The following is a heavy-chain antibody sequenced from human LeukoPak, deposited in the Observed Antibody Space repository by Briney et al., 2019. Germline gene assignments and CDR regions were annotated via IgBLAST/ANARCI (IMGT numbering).Heavy chain of an antibody. J-gene: IGHJ6*02. Sequence: GGSLRLSWAASGFTVSSNYMSWVRQAPGKGLEWVSVIYSGGSTYYADSVKGRFTISRDNSKNTLYLQMNSLRAEDTAVYYCARQLAGAYYYYGMDVWGQGTTVTVSS. CDR2: IYSGGST. CDR1: GFTVSSNY. CDR3: ARQLAGAYYYYGMDV. V-gene: IGHV3-53*01. D-gene: IGHD1-1*01.